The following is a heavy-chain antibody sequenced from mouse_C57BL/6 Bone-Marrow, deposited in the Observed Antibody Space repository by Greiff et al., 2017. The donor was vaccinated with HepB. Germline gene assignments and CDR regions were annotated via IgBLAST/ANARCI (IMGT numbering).Heavy chain of an antibody. CDR2: IYPRSGNT. Sequence: QVQLKESGAELARPGASVKLSCKASGYTFTSYGISWVKQRTGQGLEWIGEIYPRSGNTYYNEKFKGKATLTADKSSSTAYMELRSLTSEDSAVYFCAKGLLPVLDYWGQGTTLTVSS. CDR3: AKGLLPVLDY. J-gene: IGHJ2*01. CDR1: GYTFTSYG. V-gene: IGHV1-81*01. D-gene: IGHD1-1*01.